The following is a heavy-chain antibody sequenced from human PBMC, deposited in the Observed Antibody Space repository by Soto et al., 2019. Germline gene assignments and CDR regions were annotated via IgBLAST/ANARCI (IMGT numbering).Heavy chain of an antibody. D-gene: IGHD3-3*01. CDR1: GGSFSGYY. J-gene: IGHJ6*03. V-gene: IGHV4-34*01. CDR2: INHSGST. Sequence: PSETLSLTCAVYGGSFSGYYWSWIRQPPGKGLEWIGEINHSGSTNCNPSLKSRVTISVDTSKNQFSLKLSSVTAADTAVYYCARGLRFLGYYYYMDVWGKGTTVTVSS. CDR3: ARGLRFLGYYYYMDV.